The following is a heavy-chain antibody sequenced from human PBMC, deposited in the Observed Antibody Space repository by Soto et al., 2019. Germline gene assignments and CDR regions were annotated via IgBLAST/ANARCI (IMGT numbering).Heavy chain of an antibody. CDR2: IRSKAYGGTT. CDR1: GFTFGDYA. Sequence: GGSLRLSCTASGFTFGDYAMSWFRQAPGKGLEWVGFIRSKAYGGTTEYAASVKGRFTISRDDSKSIAYLQMNSLKTEDTAVYYCTRDRLGYYYYYGMDVWGQGTTVTVSS. D-gene: IGHD6-6*01. J-gene: IGHJ6*02. CDR3: TRDRLGYYYYYGMDV. V-gene: IGHV3-49*03.